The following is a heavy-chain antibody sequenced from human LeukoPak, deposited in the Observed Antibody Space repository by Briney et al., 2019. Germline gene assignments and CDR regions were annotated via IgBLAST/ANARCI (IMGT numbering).Heavy chain of an antibody. Sequence: GGSLRLSCAASGFTFSSYSMNWVRQAPGKGLEWVSSISSSSSYIYCADSVKGRFTISRDNAENSLYLQMNSLRAEDTAVYYCARDQGITMIVVVTPPDYWGQGTLVTVSS. V-gene: IGHV3-21*01. CDR3: ARDQGITMIVVVTPPDY. J-gene: IGHJ4*02. CDR1: GFTFSSYS. D-gene: IGHD3-22*01. CDR2: ISSSSSYI.